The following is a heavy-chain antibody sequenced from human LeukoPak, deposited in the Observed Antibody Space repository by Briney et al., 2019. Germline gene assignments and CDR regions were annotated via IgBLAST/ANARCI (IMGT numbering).Heavy chain of an antibody. J-gene: IGHJ4*02. CDR1: GFTFGDYA. D-gene: IGHD1-26*01. Sequence: GGSLRLSCTASGFTFGDYAMSWFRQAPGKGLEWVGFIRSKAYGGTTEYAASVKGRFTISRDDSKSIAYLQMNSLKTEDTAVYYCTRFWWELGGGFDYWGQGTLVTVSS. V-gene: IGHV3-49*03. CDR2: IRSKAYGGTT. CDR3: TRFWWELGGGFDY.